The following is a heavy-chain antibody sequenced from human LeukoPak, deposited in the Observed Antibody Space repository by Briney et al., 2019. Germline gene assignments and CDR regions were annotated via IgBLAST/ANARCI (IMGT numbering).Heavy chain of an antibody. D-gene: IGHD3-22*01. CDR2: IIPIFGTA. CDR3: ARSSEAAYYDSSPTGLYYFDY. J-gene: IGHJ4*02. V-gene: IGHV1-69*13. Sequence: ASVKVSCKASGGTFSSYAISWVRQAPGQGLECMGGIIPIFGTANYAQKFQGRVTITADESTSTAYMELSSLRSEDTAVYYCARSSEAAYYDSSPTGLYYFDYWGQGTLVTVSS. CDR1: GGTFSSYA.